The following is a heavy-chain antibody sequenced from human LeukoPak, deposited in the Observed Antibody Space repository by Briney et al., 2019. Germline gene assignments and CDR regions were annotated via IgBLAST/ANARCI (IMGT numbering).Heavy chain of an antibody. V-gene: IGHV3-66*01. CDR2: IYSGGRT. D-gene: IGHD3-3*01. Sequence: GGSLRLSCAASGFTVSSNYMSWVRQAPGKGLEWVSVIYSGGRTYYADSVKGRFTISRDNSKNTLYLQMNSLRAEDTALYYCARSTIFGVVISDYWGQGTLVTVSS. CDR1: GFTVSSNY. J-gene: IGHJ4*02. CDR3: ARSTIFGVVISDY.